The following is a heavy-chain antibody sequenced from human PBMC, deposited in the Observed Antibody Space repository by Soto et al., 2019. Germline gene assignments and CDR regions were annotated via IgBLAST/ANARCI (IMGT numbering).Heavy chain of an antibody. Sequence: QVQLQESGPGLVKPSQTMYLTCTVSGGSISSVGYYWSWTRQHPGKGLEWIGYICYSGSTYYNPSLNSRVTISVDTSKNQFSLKPSSVTAADTAVYYCSRSVTPWGQGTLVNVSS. V-gene: IGHV4-31*03. CDR2: ICYSGST. CDR1: GGSISSVGYY. D-gene: IGHD3-10*01. J-gene: IGHJ5*02. CDR3: SRSVTP.